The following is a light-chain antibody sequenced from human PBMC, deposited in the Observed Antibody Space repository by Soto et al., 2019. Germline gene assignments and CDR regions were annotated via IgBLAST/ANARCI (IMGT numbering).Light chain of an antibody. CDR2: GVS. Sequence: QSALTQSPSSSGSPGQSVTISCTGTSSDVGNYKYVSWYQQHPGKAPKLMIYGVSKRPSGVPDRFSGSKSGNTASLTVSGLQVEDEADYYCSSYAGSNLWVFGGGTKVTVL. V-gene: IGLV2-8*01. CDR3: SSYAGSNLWV. J-gene: IGLJ3*02. CDR1: SSDVGNYKY.